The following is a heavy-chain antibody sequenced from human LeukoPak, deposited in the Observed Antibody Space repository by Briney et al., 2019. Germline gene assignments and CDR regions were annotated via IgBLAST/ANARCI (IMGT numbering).Heavy chain of an antibody. J-gene: IGHJ5*02. CDR1: GYTFTSSG. CDR2: ISAYNGDT. D-gene: IGHD6-13*01. V-gene: IGHV1-18*01. CDR3: VRDPTAAASTDDWFDP. Sequence: SVKVSCKASGYTFTSSGISWVRQAPGQGLEWMGWISAYNGDTNSAQKLQGRVSMTTDTSTNTAYMELSSLRSDDTAVYYCVRDPTAAASTDDWFDPWGQGTLVSVS.